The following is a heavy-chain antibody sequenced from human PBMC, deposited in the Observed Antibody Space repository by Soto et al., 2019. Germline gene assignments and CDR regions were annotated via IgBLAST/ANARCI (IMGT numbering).Heavy chain of an antibody. CDR3: ARGSGLYYDFWSGYYSLDY. Sequence: GGSLRLSCAASGFTFSSYSMNWVRQAPGKGLEWVSYISSSSSTIYYADLVKGRLTISRDNAKNSLYLQMNSLRAEDTAVYYCARGSGLYYDFWSGYYSLDYWGQGTLVTVSS. D-gene: IGHD3-3*01. J-gene: IGHJ4*02. CDR2: ISSSSSTI. CDR1: GFTFSSYS. V-gene: IGHV3-48*01.